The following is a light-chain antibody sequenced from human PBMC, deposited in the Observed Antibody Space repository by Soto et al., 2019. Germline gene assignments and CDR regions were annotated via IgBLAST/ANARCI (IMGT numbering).Light chain of an antibody. Sequence: DIVMTQSPATLSVSPGEKVTLSCRASDTVSTNLAWYQQRPGQAPRVVVYGASVRATGVPDRFRGSGSRTEFTLTISGLQSEDFATYYCQQYHNWWTFGQGTKVEF. V-gene: IGKV3-15*01. CDR1: DTVSTN. J-gene: IGKJ1*01. CDR3: QQYHNWWT. CDR2: GAS.